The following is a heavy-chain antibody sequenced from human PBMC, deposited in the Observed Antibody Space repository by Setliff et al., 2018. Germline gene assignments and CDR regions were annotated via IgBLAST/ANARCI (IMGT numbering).Heavy chain of an antibody. D-gene: IGHD6-6*01. J-gene: IGHJ6*03. CDR1: RYAFITFG. CDR3: ARDRAARPPNSYYYYMDV. CDR2: ISPVYGIA. Sequence: ASVKVSCKTSRYAFITFGMSWVRQAPGQGLEWMGWISPVYGIANYARKFQGRFTMTADTSTTTAYLELTSLRYDDTAVYYCARDRAARPPNSYYYYMDVWGKGTTVTVSS. V-gene: IGHV1-18*01.